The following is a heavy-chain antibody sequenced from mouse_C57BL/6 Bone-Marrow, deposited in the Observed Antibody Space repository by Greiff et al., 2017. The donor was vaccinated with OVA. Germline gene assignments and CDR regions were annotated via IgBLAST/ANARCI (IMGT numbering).Heavy chain of an antibody. Sequence: QVQLQQSGAELVRPGASVTLSCKASGYTFTDYEMHWVKQTPVDGLEWIGAIDPETGGTAYNQKFKGKAILTADKSSSTAYMELRSLTSEDSAVYYCTDGSPPYAMDYWGQGTSVTVSS. D-gene: IGHD1-1*01. V-gene: IGHV1-15*01. CDR2: IDPETGGT. CDR1: GYTFTDYE. J-gene: IGHJ4*01. CDR3: TDGSPPYAMDY.